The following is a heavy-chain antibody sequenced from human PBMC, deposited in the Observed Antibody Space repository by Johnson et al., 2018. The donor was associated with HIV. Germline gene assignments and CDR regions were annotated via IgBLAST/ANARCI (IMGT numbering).Heavy chain of an antibody. Sequence: QMPLVETGGGVVQPGSSLRLSCVASGFTFSIYGIHCVRQAPGKGLEWAAIISYDGSNNYYADSVKGRFTISRDHSKDTLYLQMNSLRAEDTAVYYCARGKGAAAGLDAFDIWGQGIMVSVSS. CDR3: ARGKGAAAGLDAFDI. V-gene: IGHV3-30*03. CDR2: ISYDGSNN. J-gene: IGHJ3*02. D-gene: IGHD6-13*01. CDR1: GFTFSIYG.